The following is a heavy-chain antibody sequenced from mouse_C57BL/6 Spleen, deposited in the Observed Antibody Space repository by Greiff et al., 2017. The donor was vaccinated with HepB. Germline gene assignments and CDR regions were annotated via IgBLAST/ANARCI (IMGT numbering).Heavy chain of an antibody. J-gene: IGHJ1*03. V-gene: IGHV1-15*01. Sequence: QVQLKQSGAELVRPGASVTLSCKASGYTFTDYEMHWVKQTPVHGLEWIGAIDPETGGTAYNQKFKGKAILTADKSSSTAYMERRRLTSEDSAFYNCTRYCGGYDWFDVWGTGTPVTVSS. D-gene: IGHD2-13*01. CDR2: IDPETGGT. CDR1: GYTFTDYE. CDR3: TRYCGGYDWFDV.